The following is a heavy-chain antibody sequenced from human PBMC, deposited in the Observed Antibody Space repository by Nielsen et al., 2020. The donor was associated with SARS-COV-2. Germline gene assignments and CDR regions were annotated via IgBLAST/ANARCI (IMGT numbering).Heavy chain of an antibody. CDR2: IYNRGNT. J-gene: IGHJ4*02. CDR1: GGSISSYY. D-gene: IGHD2-21*02. V-gene: IGHV4-59*08. Sequence: ESLKISCTASGGSISSYYWSWIRQPPGKGLEWIGYIYNRGNTNYNPSLKSRVTISVDTSKNQFSLRLSSVTVADTAVYYCARHPYPMTVSTFGYDYWGQGTLVTVSS. CDR3: ARHPYPMTVSTFGYDY.